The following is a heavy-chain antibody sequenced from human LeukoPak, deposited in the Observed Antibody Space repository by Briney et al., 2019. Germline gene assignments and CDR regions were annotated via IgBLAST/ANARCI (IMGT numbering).Heavy chain of an antibody. V-gene: IGHV1-2*02. CDR1: GYTFTDYY. J-gene: IGHJ4*02. Sequence: SVKVSCKASGYTFTDYYMHWVRQAPGQGLEWMGWINPNSGGTNYAQKFQGRVTMTRDTSISTACMELSRLRSDDTAVYYCARDHCSGGSCYYYFDYWGQGTLVTVSS. CDR3: ARDHCSGGSCYYYFDY. D-gene: IGHD2-15*01. CDR2: INPNSGGT.